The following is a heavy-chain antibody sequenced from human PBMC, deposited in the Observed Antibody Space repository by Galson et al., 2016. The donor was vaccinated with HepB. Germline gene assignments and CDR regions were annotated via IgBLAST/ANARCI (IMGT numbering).Heavy chain of an antibody. CDR1: GFTFNNYA. V-gene: IGHV3-23*01. J-gene: IGHJ4*02. CDR3: AKDSDYDFWSGSQA. CDR2: ISGSGGST. D-gene: IGHD3-3*01. Sequence: SLRLSCAASGFTFNNYAMSWVRQAPGKGLEWVSGISGSGGSTYYAHSVKGRFTISRDNSKNTLYLQMNSPRTEDTAVYYCAKDSDYDFWSGSQAWGQGTLVTVSS.